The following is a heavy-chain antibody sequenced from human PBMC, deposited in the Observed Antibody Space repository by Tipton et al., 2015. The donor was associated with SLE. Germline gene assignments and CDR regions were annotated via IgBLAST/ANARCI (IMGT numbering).Heavy chain of an antibody. Sequence: TLSLTCTVSGGSISSSRYYWGWIRQPPGKGLEWIGEINHSGSTNYNPSLKSRVTITVDTSKNQFSLKLSSVTAADTAVYYCARGYGGYWYFDLWGRGTLVTVSS. CDR1: GGSISSSRYY. CDR3: ARGYGGYWYFDL. CDR2: INHSGST. V-gene: IGHV4-39*07. J-gene: IGHJ2*01. D-gene: IGHD4-23*01.